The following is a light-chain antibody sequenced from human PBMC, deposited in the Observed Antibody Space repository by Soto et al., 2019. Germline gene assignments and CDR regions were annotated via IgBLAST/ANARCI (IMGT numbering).Light chain of an antibody. J-gene: IGKJ1*01. CDR1: QSVSSY. CDR2: DAS. Sequence: EIVLTQSPATLSLSPGEKATLSCRASQSVSSYLAWYQQKPGQAPRLLIYDASIRATGIPARFSGTGSETEVTLTIISREPEEFAAYYCQQRSSWPWTFGQGTKVEIK. V-gene: IGKV3-11*01. CDR3: QQRSSWPWT.